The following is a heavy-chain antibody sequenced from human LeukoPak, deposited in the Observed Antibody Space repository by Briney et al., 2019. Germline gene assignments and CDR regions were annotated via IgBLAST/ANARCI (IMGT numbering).Heavy chain of an antibody. Sequence: SETLSLTCTVSGGSISSHYWSWIRQPPGKGLEWIGYIYYSGSTNSNPSLRSRVTISVDTSKNQISLKLCSVIAADTAVYYCAREKSTTGAYDFWGQGTLVTVSS. J-gene: IGHJ4*02. CDR2: IYYSGST. CDR3: AREKSTTGAYDF. CDR1: GGSISSHY. D-gene: IGHD1-1*01. V-gene: IGHV4-59*11.